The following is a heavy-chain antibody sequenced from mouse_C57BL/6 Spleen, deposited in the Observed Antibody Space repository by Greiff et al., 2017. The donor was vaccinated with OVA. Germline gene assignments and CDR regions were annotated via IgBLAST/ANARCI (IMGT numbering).Heavy chain of an antibody. D-gene: IGHD3-2*02. V-gene: IGHV1-69*01. Sequence: QVQLQQSGAELVMPGASVKLSCKASGYTFTSYWMHWVKQRPGQGLEWIGEIDPSDSYTNYNQKFKGKSTLTVDKSSSTAYMQLSSLTSEDSAVYYCARQGSSGPFAYWGQGTLVTVSA. J-gene: IGHJ3*01. CDR3: ARQGSSGPFAY. CDR1: GYTFTSYW. CDR2: IDPSDSYT.